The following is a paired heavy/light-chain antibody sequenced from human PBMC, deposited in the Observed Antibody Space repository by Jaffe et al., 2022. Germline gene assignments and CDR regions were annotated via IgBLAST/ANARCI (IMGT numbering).Light chain of an antibody. J-gene: IGLJ2*01. CDR1: SSDVGGYNY. V-gene: IGLV2-8*01. CDR2: EVS. CDR3: SSYAGSNNFEV. Sequence: QSALTQPPSASGSPGQSVTISCTGTSSDVGGYNYVSWYQQHPGKAPKLMIYEVSKRPSGVPDRFSGSKSGNTASLTVSGLQAEDEADYYCSSYAGSNNFEVFGGGTKLTVL.
Heavy chain of an antibody. CDR1: GGSISSYY. V-gene: IGHV4-59*01. CDR3: ARGTAYDYVWGSYRYTGYYYYMDV. CDR2: IYYSGST. Sequence: QVQLQESGPGLVKPSETLSLTCTVSGGSISSYYWSWIRQPPGKGLEWIGYIYYSGSTNYNPSLKSRVTISVDTSKNQFSLKLSSVTAADTAVYYCARGTAYDYVWGSYRYTGYYYYMDVWGKGTTVTVSS. J-gene: IGHJ6*03. D-gene: IGHD3-16*02.